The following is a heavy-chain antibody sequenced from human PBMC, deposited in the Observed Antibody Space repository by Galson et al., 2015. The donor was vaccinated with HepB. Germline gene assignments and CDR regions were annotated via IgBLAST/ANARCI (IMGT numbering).Heavy chain of an antibody. CDR1: GYTLTTYN. J-gene: IGHJ4*02. CDR2: IITYNANT. D-gene: IGHD2-21*01. CDR3: ARGDWNF. V-gene: IGHV1-18*01. Sequence: SVKVSCKASGYTLTTYNINWVRQAPGQGLEWMGWIITYNANTIYAPNLQGRVTMTIDTSTSTAYMELRSLRSDDTAIYYCARGDWNFWGQGTLVTVSS.